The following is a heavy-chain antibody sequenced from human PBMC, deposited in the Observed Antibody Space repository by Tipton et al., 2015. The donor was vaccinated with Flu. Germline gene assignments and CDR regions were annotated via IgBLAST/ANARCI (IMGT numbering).Heavy chain of an antibody. CDR2: INTGGNT. CDR3: ARAGNNYYGRDV. D-gene: IGHD1/OR15-1a*01. V-gene: IGHV3-13*01. CDR1: GFTFSSYD. Sequence: SLRLSCVASGFTFSSYDMHWVRQATGKGLEWVSAINTGGNTFYPDSVKGRFTISRENAKNSLYLQLNSLRAVDTTVYYCARAGNNYYGRDVWGKGTTVTVPS. J-gene: IGHJ6*04.